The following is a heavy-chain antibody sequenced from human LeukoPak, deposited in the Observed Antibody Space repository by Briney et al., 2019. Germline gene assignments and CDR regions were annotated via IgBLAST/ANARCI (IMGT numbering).Heavy chain of an antibody. CDR3: ASWNTAMVSDY. CDR2: INHSGST. CDR1: GGSFSGYY. J-gene: IGHJ4*02. V-gene: IGHV4-34*01. Sequence: PSETLSLTCAVYGGSFSGYYWSWIRQPPGKGLEWIGEINHSGSTNYNPSLKSRVTISVDTSKNQFSLKLSSVTAADTAVYYCASWNTAMVSDYWGQGTLVTVSP. D-gene: IGHD5-18*01.